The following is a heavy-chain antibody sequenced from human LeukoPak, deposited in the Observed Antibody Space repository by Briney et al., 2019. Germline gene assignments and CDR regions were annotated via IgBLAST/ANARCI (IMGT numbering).Heavy chain of an antibody. J-gene: IGHJ4*02. CDR2: IDPSDSYT. V-gene: IGHV5-10-1*01. CDR1: GYIFANYW. CDR3: ARQSGSSSWLVPHSDY. Sequence: GESLEISCQASGYIFANYWIGWVRLMPGKGLEWMGRIDPSDSYTNYSPSFQGHVTISADKSISTAYLQWSSLKASDTAMYYCARQSGSSSWLVPHSDYWGQGTLVTVSS. D-gene: IGHD6-13*01.